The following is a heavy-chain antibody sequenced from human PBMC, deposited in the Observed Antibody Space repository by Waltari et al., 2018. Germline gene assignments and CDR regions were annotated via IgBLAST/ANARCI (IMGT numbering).Heavy chain of an antibody. Sequence: VQLQESGPGLVKPSQTLSLTCTVSGGSISSGDYYWMHWVRQAPGKGLVWVSRINSDGSSTSYADSVKGRFTISRDNAKNTLYLQMNSLRAEDTAVYYCARGPVVQGVIMATHDYWGQRTLVTVSS. CDR2: INSDGSST. J-gene: IGHJ4*02. CDR1: GGSISSGDYYW. CDR3: ARGPVVQGVIMATHDY. V-gene: IGHV3-74*01. D-gene: IGHD3-10*01.